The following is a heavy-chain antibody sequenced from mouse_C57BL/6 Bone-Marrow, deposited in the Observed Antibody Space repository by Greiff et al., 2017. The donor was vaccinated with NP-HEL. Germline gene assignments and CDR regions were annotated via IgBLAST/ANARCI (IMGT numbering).Heavy chain of an antibody. CDR3: TRSTHYLDFDY. Sequence: EVQLQQSGTVLARPGASVKMSCKTSGYTFTSYWMHWVKQRPGQGLEWIGAIYPGNSDTSYNQKFKGKAKLTAVTSASTAYMELSSLTTEDSAVYYGTRSTHYLDFDYWGQGTTLTVSS. V-gene: IGHV1-5*01. CDR1: GYTFTSYW. CDR2: IYPGNSDT. J-gene: IGHJ2*01. D-gene: IGHD1-2*01.